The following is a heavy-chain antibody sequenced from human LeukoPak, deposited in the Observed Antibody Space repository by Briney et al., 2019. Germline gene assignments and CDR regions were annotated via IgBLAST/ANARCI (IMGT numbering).Heavy chain of an antibody. D-gene: IGHD7-27*01. J-gene: IGHJ6*03. V-gene: IGHV4-30-2*01. Sequence: SETLSLTCAVSGGSISSGGYSWSWIRQPPGKGLEWIGYIYHSGSTYYNPSLKSRVTISVDRSKNQFSLKLSSVTAADTAVYYCARHPPKPTNWGNLYYMDVWGKGTTVTVSS. CDR3: ARHPPKPTNWGNLYYMDV. CDR1: GGSISSGGYS. CDR2: IYHSGST.